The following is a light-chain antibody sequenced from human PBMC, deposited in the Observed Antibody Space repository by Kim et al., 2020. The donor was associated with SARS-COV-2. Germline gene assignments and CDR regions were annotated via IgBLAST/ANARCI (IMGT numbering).Light chain of an antibody. CDR2: WAS. CDR1: QSILYSSNNKNY. CDR3: NQYYSMPPYT. J-gene: IGKJ4*02. V-gene: IGKV4-1*01. Sequence: DIVMTQSPDSLAVSLGERATINCKSSQSILYSSNNKNYVAWYQQKPGQPPKLLIYWASTRESGVPDRFSGSGSGTDFTLTISSLQAEDVAVYYCNQYYSMPPYTFGGGTKVDIK.